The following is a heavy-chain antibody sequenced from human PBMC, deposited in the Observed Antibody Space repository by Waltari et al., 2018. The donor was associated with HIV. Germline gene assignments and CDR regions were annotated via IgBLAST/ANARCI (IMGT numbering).Heavy chain of an antibody. V-gene: IGHV4-30-2*01. J-gene: IGHJ6*02. CDR1: GGSISSGGYS. D-gene: IGHD4-17*01. CDR3: ARDRLSVTTRGGYYYGLDV. Sequence: QLQLQESGSGLVKPSQTLSLNCAVSGGSISSGGYSWPWIRQPPGKGLAWIGYISQSGTTYYNPSLQSRVTISLDRSKNQFSLKLRSVTAADTAVYYCARDRLSVTTRGGYYYGLDVWGQGTTVTVSS. CDR2: ISQSGTT.